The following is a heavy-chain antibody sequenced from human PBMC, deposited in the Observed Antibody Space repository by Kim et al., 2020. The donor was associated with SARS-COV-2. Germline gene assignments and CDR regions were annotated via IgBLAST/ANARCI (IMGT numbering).Heavy chain of an antibody. CDR3: VKLGGNYGRDAFDV. D-gene: IGHD1-7*01. CDR2: FYFNGGT. CDR1: GATFSRNKDF. V-gene: IGHV4-39*01. J-gene: IGHJ3*01. Sequence: SETLSLTCTVSGATFSRNKDFWGWLRQPPGMELEWIGTFYFNGGTYYNPPHKRRATIYVNTTKNQFTLNLNSVTAADTVAYYCVKLGGNYGRDAFDVWGQGTMVTVSS.